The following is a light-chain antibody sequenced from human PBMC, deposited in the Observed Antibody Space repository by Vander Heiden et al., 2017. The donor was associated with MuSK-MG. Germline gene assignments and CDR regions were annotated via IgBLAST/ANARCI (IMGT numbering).Light chain of an antibody. CDR1: QNVNNDF. Sequence: EIVLTQSPGTLSLSPGEGATLSCRASQNVNNDFLAWYQQKPGQAPSLLIYATSIRATGIPDRCSGSGSGTDFTLTISRLEPEDFAVYYCEQYDTSFMYTFGQGTKLEIK. V-gene: IGKV3-20*01. J-gene: IGKJ2*01. CDR3: EQYDTSFMYT. CDR2: ATS.